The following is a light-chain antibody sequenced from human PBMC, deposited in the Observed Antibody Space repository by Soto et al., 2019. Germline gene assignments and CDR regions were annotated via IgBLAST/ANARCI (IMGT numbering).Light chain of an antibody. CDR2: DVS. Sequence: QSVLTQPASVSGSPGQSITISCTGTSSDVGGYNYVSWYQRHPGKATKLIIFDVSNRPSGVSNPFSGSKSGNTASLAISSLQPEDEADYYCSSYTTSNTRQIVFGTGTKVTVL. CDR3: SSYTTSNTRQIV. J-gene: IGLJ1*01. V-gene: IGLV2-14*03. CDR1: SSDVGGYNY.